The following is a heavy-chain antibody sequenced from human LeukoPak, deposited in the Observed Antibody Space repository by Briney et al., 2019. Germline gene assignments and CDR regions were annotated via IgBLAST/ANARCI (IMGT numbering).Heavy chain of an antibody. CDR1: GFNFSIYA. Sequence: PGGSLRLSCAASGFNFSIYAMSWVRQAPGGGLQWVSGISASGATTYYADSLKGRFTISRDNAKNSLYLQMNSLRAEDTAVYYCARRAGAYSHPYDYWGQGTLVTVSS. V-gene: IGHV3-23*01. CDR2: ISASGATT. CDR3: ARRAGAYSHPYDY. D-gene: IGHD4/OR15-4a*01. J-gene: IGHJ4*02.